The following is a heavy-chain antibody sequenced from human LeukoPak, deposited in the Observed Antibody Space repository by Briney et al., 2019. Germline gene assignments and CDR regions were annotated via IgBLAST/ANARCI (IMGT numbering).Heavy chain of an antibody. CDR1: GFTVSSNY. D-gene: IGHD2-15*01. Sequence: PGGSLRLSCAASGFTVSSNYMSWVRQAPGKGLEWVSVIYSGGSTYYADSVKGRFTISRDNSKNTLYLQMNSLRAEDTAVYYCARDQRDCSGGSCYSVHAFDIWGQGTMVTVSS. CDR2: IYSGGST. J-gene: IGHJ3*02. CDR3: ARDQRDCSGGSCYSVHAFDI. V-gene: IGHV3-53*01.